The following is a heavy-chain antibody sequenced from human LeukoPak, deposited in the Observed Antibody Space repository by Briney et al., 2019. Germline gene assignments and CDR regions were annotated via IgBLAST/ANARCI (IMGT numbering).Heavy chain of an antibody. V-gene: IGHV3-7*01. D-gene: IGHD3-10*01. CDR2: IKQDGSEK. J-gene: IGHJ4*02. CDR1: GFTFSSYW. CDR3: AKVAKYYYGSETYYFFEH. Sequence: HPGGSLRLSCAASGFTFSSYWMSWVRQAPGKGLEWVANIKQDGSEKYYVDSVKGRFTISRDNAKNSLNLQMNSLRVEDTAVYYCAKVAKYYYGSETYYFFEHWGQGTPVTASS.